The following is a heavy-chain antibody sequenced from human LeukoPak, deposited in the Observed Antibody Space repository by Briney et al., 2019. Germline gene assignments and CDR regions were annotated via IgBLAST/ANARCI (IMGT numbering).Heavy chain of an antibody. V-gene: IGHV3-30*02. J-gene: IGHJ4*02. CDR2: IRYDGSNK. Sequence: GGSLRLSCAASGFTFSSYGMHWVRQAPGKGLEWVAFIRYDGSNKYYADSVKGRFTISRDNSKNTLYLQMNSLRAEDTAVYYCARDRISYYYDSSGYHYWDQGTLVTVSS. CDR1: GFTFSSYG. CDR3: ARDRISYYYDSSGYHY. D-gene: IGHD3-22*01.